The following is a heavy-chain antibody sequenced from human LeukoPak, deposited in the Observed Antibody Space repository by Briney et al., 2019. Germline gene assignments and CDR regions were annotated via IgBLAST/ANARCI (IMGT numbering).Heavy chain of an antibody. CDR2: INHSGSS. CDR1: GETFKDNF. Sequence: SETLSLTCAVYGETFKDNFWNWIRQPPGKGLECIEEINHSGSSNYNPSLKSRVTISVDTSKNQFSLTLKSVTAADTAVYFCARGHRGVLYYFDICSRGGLATISS. J-gene: IGHJ4*02. CDR3: ARGHRGVLYYFDI. D-gene: IGHD2-8*02. V-gene: IGHV4-34*01.